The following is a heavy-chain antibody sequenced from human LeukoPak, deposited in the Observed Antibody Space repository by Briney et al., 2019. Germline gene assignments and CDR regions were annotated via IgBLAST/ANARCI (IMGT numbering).Heavy chain of an antibody. CDR3: ARVPHYYYYYMDV. J-gene: IGHJ6*03. Sequence: PSETLSLTCAVYGGSFSGYYWSWIRQPPGKGLEWIGEINHSGSTNYNPSLKSRVTISVDTSKNQFSLKLNSVTAANTAVYYCARVPHYYYYYMDVWGKGTSVTVSS. CDR1: GGSFSGYY. CDR2: INHSGST. V-gene: IGHV4-34*01.